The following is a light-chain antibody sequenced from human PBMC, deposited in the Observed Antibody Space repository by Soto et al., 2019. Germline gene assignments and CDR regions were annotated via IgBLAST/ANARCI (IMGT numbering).Light chain of an antibody. Sequence: EIVLTQSPGTLSLSPGERATLSCRASQSVSSNYLAWYQHKPGQAPRLLIYGASSRATGIPDRFSGSGSGTVFTLTISRLEPEDFALYYCQQYGTSLYTFGQGTKLEIK. CDR3: QQYGTSLYT. J-gene: IGKJ2*01. CDR2: GAS. V-gene: IGKV3-20*01. CDR1: QSVSSNY.